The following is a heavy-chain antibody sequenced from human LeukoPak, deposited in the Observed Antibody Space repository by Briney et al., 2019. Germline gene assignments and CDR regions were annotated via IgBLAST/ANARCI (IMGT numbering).Heavy chain of an antibody. J-gene: IGHJ4*02. CDR3: ARAGSSGWYGEY. CDR1: GXSISSYY. CDR2: VSYSGNT. Sequence: PSETLSLTWSVSGXSISSYYGKWIRQPPGKGLEWIGYVSYSGNTNYSPSLKSRVTISVDTSKNQFSLNLRSVTAADTAVYYCARAGSSGWYGEYWGQGTLVTVSS. V-gene: IGHV4-59*01. D-gene: IGHD6-19*01.